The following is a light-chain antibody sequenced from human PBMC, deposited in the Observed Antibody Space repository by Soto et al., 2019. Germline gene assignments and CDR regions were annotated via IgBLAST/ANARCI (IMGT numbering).Light chain of an antibody. Sequence: DIQMTQAPSSLSASVGDRVTITCRARQDISTYLAWYQQKPGKVPKLLISAAYTLQSGVPPRFSGSGSGTDFTITISSLQPEDVATYYCQTYDNAPLTFGGGTKVEIK. CDR3: QTYDNAPLT. V-gene: IGKV1-27*01. CDR2: AAY. J-gene: IGKJ4*01. CDR1: QDISTY.